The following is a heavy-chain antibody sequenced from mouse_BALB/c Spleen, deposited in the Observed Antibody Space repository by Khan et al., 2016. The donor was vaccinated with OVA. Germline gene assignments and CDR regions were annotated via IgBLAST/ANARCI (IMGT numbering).Heavy chain of an antibody. CDR3: ARNRYDCDPWFAY. CDR2: IYWDDDK. V-gene: IGHV8-12*01. D-gene: IGHD2-4*01. Sequence: QVTLKESGPGILQPSQTLSLTCSFSGFSLTTSGMGLTWIRQPSGKGLEWLAHIYWDDDKRYNPSLKSRLTISKDTSRNQVFLKITSVDTADTATYYCARNRYDCDPWFAYWGQGTLVTVSA. CDR1: GFSLTTSGMG. J-gene: IGHJ3*01.